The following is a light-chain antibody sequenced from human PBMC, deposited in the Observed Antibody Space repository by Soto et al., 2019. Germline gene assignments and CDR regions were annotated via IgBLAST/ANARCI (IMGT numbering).Light chain of an antibody. CDR3: QQFNSYPIT. CDR1: QDIRGA. J-gene: IGKJ5*01. V-gene: IGKV1-13*02. CDR2: DVS. Sequence: AIQVTQSPSSLSASVGDTVTIACRPSQDIRGALAWYQQRPGKAPKLLIYDVSALESGVPSRFSGSGSGTEFTLTISSLKPEDFGTFYCQQFNSYPITFGHGTRLEIK.